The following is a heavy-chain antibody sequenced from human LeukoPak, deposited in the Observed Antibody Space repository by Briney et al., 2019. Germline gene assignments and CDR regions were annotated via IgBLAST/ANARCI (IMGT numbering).Heavy chain of an antibody. CDR1: GFTFSSYS. J-gene: IGHJ4*02. CDR2: ISSSSSYI. CDR3: AREEYGDYGFDY. D-gene: IGHD4-17*01. V-gene: IGHV3-21*01. Sequence: PGGSLRLSRAASGFTFSSYSMNWVRQAPGKGLEWVSSISSSSSYIYYADSVKGRFTISRDNAKNSLYLQMNSLRAEDTAVYYCAREEYGDYGFDYWGQGTLVTVFS.